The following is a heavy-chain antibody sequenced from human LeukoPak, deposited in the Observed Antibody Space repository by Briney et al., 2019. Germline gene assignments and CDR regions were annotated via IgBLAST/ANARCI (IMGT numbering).Heavy chain of an antibody. Sequence: LSLTCAVYGGSFSGYYWSWIRQAPGKGLEWVSYISSSGSTIYYADSVKGRFTISRDNAKNSLYLQMNSLRAEDTAVYYCARSQRPYSSSWYGVDYWGQGTLVTVSS. CDR3: ARSQRPYSSSWYGVDY. V-gene: IGHV3-11*04. D-gene: IGHD6-13*01. J-gene: IGHJ4*02. CDR2: ISSSGSTI. CDR1: GGSFSGYY.